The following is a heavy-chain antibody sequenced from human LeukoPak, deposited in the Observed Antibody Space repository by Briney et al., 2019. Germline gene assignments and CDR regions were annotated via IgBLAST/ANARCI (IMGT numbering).Heavy chain of an antibody. CDR1: GFTFSSYA. J-gene: IGHJ4*02. CDR2: ISGSGVIT. Sequence: GGSLRLSCAASGFTFSSYAMSWVRQAPGEGLEWVSGISGSGVITYNADSVKGRFTISRDNSKNTLHLQMNSLRAEDTAVYYCAKDREGGYCSGGSCSFDYWGQGTLVTVSA. D-gene: IGHD2-15*01. V-gene: IGHV3-23*01. CDR3: AKDREGGYCSGGSCSFDY.